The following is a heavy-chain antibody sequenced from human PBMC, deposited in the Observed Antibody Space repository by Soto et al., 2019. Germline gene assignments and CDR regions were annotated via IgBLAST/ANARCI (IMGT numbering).Heavy chain of an antibody. J-gene: IGHJ4*02. D-gene: IGHD2-15*01. Sequence: SETLSLTCAVYGGSFSGYYLSWIRQPPGKGLEWIGEINHSGSTNYNPSLKSRVTISVDTSKNQFSLKLSSVTAADTAVYYCARGPNPDSIVVVVAATGGEDYFDYWGQGTLVTVSS. CDR2: INHSGST. V-gene: IGHV4-34*01. CDR3: ARGPNPDSIVVVVAATGGEDYFDY. CDR1: GGSFSGYY.